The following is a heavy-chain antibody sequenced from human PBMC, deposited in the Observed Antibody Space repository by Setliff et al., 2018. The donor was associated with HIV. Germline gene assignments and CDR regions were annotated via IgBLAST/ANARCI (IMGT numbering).Heavy chain of an antibody. V-gene: IGHV1-8*02. CDR2: LNPNSHNT. J-gene: IGHJ6*03. D-gene: IGHD6-19*01. Sequence: ASVKVSCKASGYTFTSYDINWVRQATGQGLEWMGWLNPNSHNTGYAQKFQGRVAMTWDTSISTAYMELSSLRSEDTAVYYCARGAWYTSGWYSSRYLDVWGKGTTVTAP. CDR1: GYTFTSYD. CDR3: ARGAWYTSGWYSSRYLDV.